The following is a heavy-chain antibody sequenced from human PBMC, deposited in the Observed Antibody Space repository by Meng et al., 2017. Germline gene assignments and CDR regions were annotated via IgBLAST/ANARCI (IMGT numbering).Heavy chain of an antibody. V-gene: IGHV1-3*01. CDR1: GYTFTSYA. CDR2: INAGNGNT. D-gene: IGHD3-16*02. Sequence: QVQLVQSGAEVKKPGASVKVSCKASGYTFTSYAMHWVRQAPGQRLEWMGWINAGNGNTKYSQKFQGRVTNTRDTSASTAYMELSSLRSEDTAVYYCARASYDYVWGSYLFGDYWGQGTLVTVSS. CDR3: ARASYDYVWGSYLFGDY. J-gene: IGHJ4*02.